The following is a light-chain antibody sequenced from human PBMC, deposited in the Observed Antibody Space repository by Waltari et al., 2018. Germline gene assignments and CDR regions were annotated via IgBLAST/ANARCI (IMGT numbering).Light chain of an antibody. CDR2: EIS. CDR1: QSLLYTDGKTY. Sequence: DIVMTQTPVSLSVTPGQSASISCKSSQSLLYTDGKTYFYWYLQKAGQPPLLLIYEISKRFSGVPDRFSGSGSGTDFTLKISRVEAEDVGVYYCMQTKQFPWTLGQGTKVEVK. J-gene: IGKJ1*01. V-gene: IGKV2D-29*01. CDR3: MQTKQFPWT.